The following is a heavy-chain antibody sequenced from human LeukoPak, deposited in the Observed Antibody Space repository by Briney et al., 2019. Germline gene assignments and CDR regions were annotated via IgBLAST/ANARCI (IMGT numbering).Heavy chain of an antibody. V-gene: IGHV4-4*07. CDR3: ARGYSNSGSYVGWFDP. D-gene: IGHD1-26*01. J-gene: IGHJ5*02. CDR1: GGSISSYY. Sequence: SETPSLTCTVSGGSISSYYWSWTRQPAGKGLEWVGRIYTSGSTNYNPSLKSRVTMSVDTSKNQFSLKLSSVTAADTAVYYCARGYSNSGSYVGWFDPWGQGTLVTVSS. CDR2: IYTSGST.